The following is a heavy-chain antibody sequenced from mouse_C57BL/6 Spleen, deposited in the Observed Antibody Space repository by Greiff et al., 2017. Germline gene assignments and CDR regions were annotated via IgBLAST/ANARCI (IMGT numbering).Heavy chain of an antibody. CDR1: GYAFSSDW. CDR3: ARDGDYGSSLFAY. Sequence: QVQLQQSGAELVKPGASVKISCKASGYAFSSDWMNWVKQRPGQGLEWIGQIYPGDGDTKYNGKFKGKATLTADKSSRTAYMQLSSLTSADSAVYFGARDGDYGSSLFAYWGQGTLVTVSA. J-gene: IGHJ3*01. V-gene: IGHV1-80*01. D-gene: IGHD1-1*01. CDR2: IYPGDGDT.